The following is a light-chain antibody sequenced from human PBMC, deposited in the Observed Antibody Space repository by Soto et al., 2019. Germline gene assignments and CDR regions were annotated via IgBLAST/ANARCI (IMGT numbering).Light chain of an antibody. J-gene: IGLJ1*01. CDR1: SSDVGAYDF. CDR3: TSYTSSSTYL. CDR2: GVY. V-gene: IGLV2-14*01. Sequence: QSALTQPASVSGSPGQSITISCTGSSSDVGAYDFVSWYQQHPGKAPKFIIYGVYNRPSGVSARFSGSKSGNTASLTISGLRPEDEADYYCTSYTSSSTYLFGTGTKSPS.